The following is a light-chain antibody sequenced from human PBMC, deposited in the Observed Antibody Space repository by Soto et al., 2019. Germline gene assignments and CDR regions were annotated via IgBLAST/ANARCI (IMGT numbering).Light chain of an antibody. CDR2: DAS. J-gene: IGKJ3*01. CDR1: QSVSSSY. V-gene: IGKV3-20*01. Sequence: EIVLTQSPGTLSLSPGERATLSCRASQSVSSSYLAWHQQKPGQAPSLLIYDASSRATAIPDRFSGSGFGADFTLTISRLEPEEFAVYYCQQYGSSPLTFGPGTKVDIK. CDR3: QQYGSSPLT.